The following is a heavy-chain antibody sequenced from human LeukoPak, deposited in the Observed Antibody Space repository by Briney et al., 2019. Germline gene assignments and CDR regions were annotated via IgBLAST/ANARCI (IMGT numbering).Heavy chain of an antibody. CDR3: VRISTSVAGADY. V-gene: IGHV3-7*01. J-gene: IGHJ4*02. D-gene: IGHD6-19*01. CDR2: IKRDGSET. CDR1: GFTFSTSW. Sequence: GGSLRLSCAASGFTFSTSWMSWVRQAPGKGLEWVANIKRDGSETYYVDSVKGRFTISRENTKNLLFLQMDSLRAEDTAVYFCVRISTSVAGADYWGQGTLVTVSS.